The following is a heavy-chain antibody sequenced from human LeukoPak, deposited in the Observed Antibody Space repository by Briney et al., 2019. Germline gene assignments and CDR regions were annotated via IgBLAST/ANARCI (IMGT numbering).Heavy chain of an antibody. CDR3: TRDLSTGYDFWSGSVDAFDI. CDR2: IRSKAYGGTT. Sequence: GGSLRLSCTASGFTFGDYAMSWVRQAPGKGLEWVGFIRSKAYGGTTEYAASVKGRFTISRDDSKSIAYLQMNSLKTEDTAVYYCTRDLSTGYDFWSGSVDAFDIWGQGTMVTVSS. D-gene: IGHD3-3*01. J-gene: IGHJ3*02. V-gene: IGHV3-49*04. CDR1: GFTFGDYA.